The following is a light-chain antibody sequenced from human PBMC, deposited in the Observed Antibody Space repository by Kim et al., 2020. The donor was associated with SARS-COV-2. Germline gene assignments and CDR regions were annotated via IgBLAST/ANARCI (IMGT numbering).Light chain of an antibody. CDR1: QSVSSY. CDR3: QQRSNLPRSIT. J-gene: IGKJ5*01. Sequence: EIVLTQSPATLSLSPGERATLSCRASQSVSSYLAWYQQKPAQAPRLLIYDASNRTTGIPARFSGSGSGTDFTLTISSLEPEDFAVYYCQQRSNLPRSITFGQGTRLEIK. V-gene: IGKV3-11*01. CDR2: DAS.